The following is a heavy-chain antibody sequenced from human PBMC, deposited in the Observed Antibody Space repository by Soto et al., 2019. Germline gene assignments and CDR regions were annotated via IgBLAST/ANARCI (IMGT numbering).Heavy chain of an antibody. Sequence: QVQLVQSGAEVKKPGASVKVSCKASGYSLRSNYIHWVRQAPGQGLEWLGCINPNSSGTVYAQKFQGRVTMTRDTSLTTVYMQLNRLTADDPAVYYCARDLIVDGPDNYAMDVWGQGITVTDSS. J-gene: IGHJ6*02. CDR1: GYSLRSNY. CDR3: ARDLIVDGPDNYAMDV. D-gene: IGHD3-22*01. V-gene: IGHV1-2*02. CDR2: INPNSSGT.